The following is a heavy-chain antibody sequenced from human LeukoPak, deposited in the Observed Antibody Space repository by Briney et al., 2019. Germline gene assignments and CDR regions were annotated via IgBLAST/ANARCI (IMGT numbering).Heavy chain of an antibody. Sequence: ASVKVSCKASGYTFTGYNMHWVRQAPGQGLELMGWINPNSGGTNYAQKFQGRVTMTSDTSISTAYMELSGLRSDDTAVYYCARGRGIGTVNYCDYWGQGTLVTVSS. CDR2: INPNSGGT. V-gene: IGHV1-2*02. CDR3: ARGRGIGTVNYCDY. D-gene: IGHD3-3*02. CDR1: GYTFTGYN. J-gene: IGHJ4*02.